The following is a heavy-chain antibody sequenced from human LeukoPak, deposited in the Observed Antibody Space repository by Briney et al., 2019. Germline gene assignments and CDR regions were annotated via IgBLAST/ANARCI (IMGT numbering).Heavy chain of an antibody. Sequence: SETLSLTCTVSGGSISSYYWSWIRQPPGKGPEWIGYIYYSGSTNYNPSLKSRVTISVDTSKNQFSLKLSSVTAADTAVYYCARDLDGYNFRFDYWGQGTLVTVSS. D-gene: IGHD5-24*01. CDR1: GGSISSYY. CDR2: IYYSGST. CDR3: ARDLDGYNFRFDY. V-gene: IGHV4-59*01. J-gene: IGHJ4*02.